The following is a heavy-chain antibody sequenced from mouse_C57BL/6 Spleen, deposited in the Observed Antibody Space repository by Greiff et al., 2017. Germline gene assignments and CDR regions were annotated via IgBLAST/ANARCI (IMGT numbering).Heavy chain of an antibody. CDR2: IWRGGST. Sequence: VQLQQSGPGLVQPSQSLSITCPVSGFSLTSYGVHWVRQSPGKGLEWLGVIWRGGSTDQNAALMSRLSITKDNSKSQVFFKMNSLQADVTAIYYCAKTDGYCDAMDYWGQGTSVTVSS. J-gene: IGHJ4*01. D-gene: IGHD2-3*01. V-gene: IGHV2-5*01. CDR1: GFSLTSYG. CDR3: AKTDGYCDAMDY.